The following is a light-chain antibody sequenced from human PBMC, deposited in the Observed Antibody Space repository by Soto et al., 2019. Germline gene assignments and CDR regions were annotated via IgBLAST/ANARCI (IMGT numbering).Light chain of an antibody. CDR3: QQRSNSWT. CDR1: QSVSSY. V-gene: IGKV3-11*01. Sequence: EIVLTQSPATLSLSPGERATLSFRASQSVSSYLAWYQQKPGQAPRLLIYDASNRATGIPARFSGSGSGTDFTLTISSLEPEDFAVYYCQQRSNSWTFGQGTKVDNK. J-gene: IGKJ1*01. CDR2: DAS.